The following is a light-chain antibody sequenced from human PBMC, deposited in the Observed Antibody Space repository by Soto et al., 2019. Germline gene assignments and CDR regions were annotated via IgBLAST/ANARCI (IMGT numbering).Light chain of an antibody. Sequence: DIKMTQSPSTLSASVGDRATIPCRASQSINSRLAWYQQRPGKAPDLLIYDASTLQSGVPSRFSGSGSGTEFTLTISSLQPDDFATYSCQQYYTYSRTFGQGTMVDIK. J-gene: IGKJ1*01. CDR2: DAS. V-gene: IGKV1-5*01. CDR3: QQYYTYSRT. CDR1: QSINSR.